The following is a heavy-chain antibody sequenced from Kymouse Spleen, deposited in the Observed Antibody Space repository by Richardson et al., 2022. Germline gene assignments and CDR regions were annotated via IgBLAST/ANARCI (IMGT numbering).Heavy chain of an antibody. CDR2: INHSGST. D-gene: IGHD6-19*01. Sequence: QVQLQQWGAGLLKPSETLSLTCAVYGGSFSGYYWSWIRQPPGKGLEWIGEINHSGSTNYNPSLKSRVTISVDTSKNQFSLKLSSVTAADTAVYYCARGGAVAGNGDYYGMDVWGQGTTVTVSS. CDR1: GGSFSGYY. V-gene: IGHV4-34*01. CDR3: ARGGAVAGNGDYYGMDV. J-gene: IGHJ6*02.